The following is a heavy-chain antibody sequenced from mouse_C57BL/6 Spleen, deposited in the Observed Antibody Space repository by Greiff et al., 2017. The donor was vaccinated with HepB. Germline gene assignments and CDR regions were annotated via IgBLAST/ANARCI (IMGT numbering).Heavy chain of an antibody. Sequence: EVKLQESGPGLVKPSQSLSLPCSVTGYSITSGYYWNWIRQFPGNKLEWMGYISYDGSNNYNPSLKNRISITRDTSKNQFFLKLNSVTTEDTATYYCARPYDYDEGTWFAYWGQGTLVTVSA. D-gene: IGHD2-4*01. J-gene: IGHJ3*01. V-gene: IGHV3-6*01. CDR2: ISYDGSN. CDR3: ARPYDYDEGTWFAY. CDR1: GYSITSGYY.